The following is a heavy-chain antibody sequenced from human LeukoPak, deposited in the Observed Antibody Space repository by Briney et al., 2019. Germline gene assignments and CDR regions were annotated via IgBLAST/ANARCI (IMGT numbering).Heavy chain of an antibody. Sequence: GGSLRLSCAASGFTFSSYAMSWVRQAPGRGLEWVSAISGSGGSTYYADSVKGRFTISRDNSKNTLYLQMNSLRAEDTAVYYCANSGYDFWSGYYNYWGQGTLVTVSS. CDR1: GFTFSSYA. V-gene: IGHV3-23*01. J-gene: IGHJ4*02. CDR3: ANSGYDFWSGYYNY. D-gene: IGHD3-3*01. CDR2: ISGSGGST.